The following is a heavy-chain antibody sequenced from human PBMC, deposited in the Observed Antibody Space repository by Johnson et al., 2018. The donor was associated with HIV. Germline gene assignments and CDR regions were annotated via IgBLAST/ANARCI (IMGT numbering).Heavy chain of an antibody. V-gene: IGHV3-43D*03. D-gene: IGHD3-10*01. CDR2: ISWDGGST. CDR3: ARDTKSGSYLEGTGAFDI. Sequence: VQLVESGGVVVQPGGSLRLSCAASGFTFDDYAMHWVRQAPGKGLEWVSLISWDGGSTYYAASVRGRFPISRDNSKNTLYLQMGSLRAEDMAVYYCARDTKSGSYLEGTGAFDIWGQGTMVTVSS. CDR1: GFTFDDYA. J-gene: IGHJ3*02.